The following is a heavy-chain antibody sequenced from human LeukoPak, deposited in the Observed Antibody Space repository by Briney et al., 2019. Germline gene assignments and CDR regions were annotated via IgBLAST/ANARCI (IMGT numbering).Heavy chain of an antibody. J-gene: IGHJ4*02. CDR1: GGPFSGYY. V-gene: IGHV4-34*01. D-gene: IGHD3-10*01. CDR2: IHPTGIT. Sequence: SETLSLTCAVYGGPFSGYYWGRIRQPPGKGLEWIGEIHPTGITNYTPSLKSRVALSVDTSKNQFSLNLTSVTAADTAVYYCARRYYYNLGSFPFDFWGQGSLVTVSS. CDR3: ARRYYYNLGSFPFDF.